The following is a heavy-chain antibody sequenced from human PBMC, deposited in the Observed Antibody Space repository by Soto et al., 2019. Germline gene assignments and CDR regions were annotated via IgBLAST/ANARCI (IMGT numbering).Heavy chain of an antibody. Sequence: SETLSLTCAVSGGSISSGGYSWNWIRQPPGKGLEWIGYIYHSGSTLYNPSLKSRVTISVDKSKNQFSLKLSSVTAADTAVYYCASQYYYDSSVGYYYYGMDVWGQGTTVTVSS. CDR2: IYHSGST. V-gene: IGHV4-30-2*01. CDR3: ASQYYYDSSVGYYYYGMDV. CDR1: GGSISSGGYS. D-gene: IGHD3-22*01. J-gene: IGHJ6*02.